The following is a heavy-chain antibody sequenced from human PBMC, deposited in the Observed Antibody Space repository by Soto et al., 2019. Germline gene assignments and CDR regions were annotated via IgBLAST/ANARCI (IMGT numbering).Heavy chain of an antibody. CDR2: MTYDGATE. Sequence: QVHLVESGGGVVQPGRSLRLSCAASGFPFSDYVIPWVRQAAGKGLEWVASMTYDGATEYYADSVKGRFTVSRDNSKRTLSLQMNSLRPEDTAVYYCARVRLSISVNDALDVWGQGTTVTVSS. V-gene: IGHV3-30*14. CDR3: ARVRLSISVNDALDV. J-gene: IGHJ3*01. D-gene: IGHD2-2*01. CDR1: GFPFSDYV.